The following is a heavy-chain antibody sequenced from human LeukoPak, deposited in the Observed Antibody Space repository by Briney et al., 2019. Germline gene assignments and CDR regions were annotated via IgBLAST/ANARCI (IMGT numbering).Heavy chain of an antibody. J-gene: IGHJ6*02. CDR3: ARGHYGLDV. CDR1: GFTFSDHY. CDR2: IYNSTSNT. Sequence: GVSLRLSCAASGFTFSDHYMSCIRQTPGKALEWVSYIYNSTSNTYYADSVKGLFTISRDNDKNVLYLQMNNLRVEDTAVYYCARGHYGLDVWGQGTTVTVSS. V-gene: IGHV3-11*01.